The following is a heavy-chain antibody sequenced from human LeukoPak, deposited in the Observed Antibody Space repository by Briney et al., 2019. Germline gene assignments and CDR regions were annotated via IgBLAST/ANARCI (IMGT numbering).Heavy chain of an antibody. CDR3: ARHWGSDWYFDL. V-gene: IGHV4-59*01. D-gene: IGHD7-27*01. J-gene: IGHJ2*01. CDR2: IHYSGYT. Sequence: SETLSLTCAVSGGSTSNYYCSWIRQPPGKGLEWLGYIHYSGYTNYNPSLKSRVTISVDTSKNQFSLNLSSVTAADTAVYYCARHWGSDWYFDLWGRGTLVTVSS. CDR1: GGSTSNYY.